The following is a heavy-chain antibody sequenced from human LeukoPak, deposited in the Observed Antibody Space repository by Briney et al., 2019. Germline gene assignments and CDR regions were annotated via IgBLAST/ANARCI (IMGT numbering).Heavy chain of an antibody. D-gene: IGHD4-17*01. CDR2: IGSSGSNI. CDR3: ARIMTTVTTSDY. CDR1: GFIFSSYE. V-gene: IGHV3-48*03. Sequence: GGSLRLSCAASGFIFSSYEMNWVRQAPGKGLEWVSYIGSSGSNIYYADSAKGRFTISRDNAKNSLYLQMNSLRAEDTAVYYCARIMTTVTTSDYWGQGTLVTVSS. J-gene: IGHJ4*02.